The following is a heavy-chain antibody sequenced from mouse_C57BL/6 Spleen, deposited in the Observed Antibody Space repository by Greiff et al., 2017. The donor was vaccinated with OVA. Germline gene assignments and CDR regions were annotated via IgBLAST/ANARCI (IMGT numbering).Heavy chain of an antibody. V-gene: IGHV3-6*01. J-gene: IGHJ1*03. CDR2: ISYDGSN. CDR1: GYSITSGYY. CDR3: ARGYYGSSPYWYFDV. Sequence: EVHLVESGPGLVKPSQSLSLTCSVTGYSITSGYYWNWIRQFPGNKLEWMGYISYDGSNNYNPSLKNRISITRDTSKNQFFLKLNSVTTEDTATYYCARGYYGSSPYWYFDVWGTGTTVTVSS. D-gene: IGHD1-1*01.